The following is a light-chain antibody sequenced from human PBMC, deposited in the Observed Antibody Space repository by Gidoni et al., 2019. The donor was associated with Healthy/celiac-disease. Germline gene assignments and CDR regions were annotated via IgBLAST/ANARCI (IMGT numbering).Light chain of an antibody. V-gene: IGLV2-8*01. CDR2: EVN. CDR1: SSDVGGYQY. CDR3: SSYAGSNRGA. J-gene: IGLJ2*01. Sequence: QSALTQPPSASGSPRQSVTISCTGTSSDVGGYQYVSWYQQHPGKAPKLMLYEVNQRPSGVPDRFSGSKSGNSASLTVSGLQAEDEADYYCSSYAGSNRGAFGGGTKVTVL.